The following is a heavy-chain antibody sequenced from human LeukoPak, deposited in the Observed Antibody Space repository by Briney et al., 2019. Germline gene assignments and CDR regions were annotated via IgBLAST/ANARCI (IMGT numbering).Heavy chain of an antibody. J-gene: IGHJ4*02. D-gene: IGHD2-2*01. V-gene: IGHV3-7*01. Sequence: PGGSLRLSCAASGFTFSSYGMHWVRQAPGKGLEWVANIKQDGSEKYYVDSVKGRFTISRDNAKNSLYLQMNSLRAEDTAVYYCARDSDVIRYCSSTSCPGDHFDYWGQGTLVAVSS. CDR2: IKQDGSEK. CDR3: ARDSDVIRYCSSTSCPGDHFDY. CDR1: GFTFSSYG.